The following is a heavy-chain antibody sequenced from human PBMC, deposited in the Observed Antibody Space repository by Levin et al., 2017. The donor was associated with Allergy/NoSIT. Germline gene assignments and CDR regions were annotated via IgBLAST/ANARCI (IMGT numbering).Heavy chain of an antibody. CDR3: ITIGLRDFDTSGYADS. CDR2: IKGNPDGGTI. D-gene: IGHD3-22*01. J-gene: IGHJ4*02. V-gene: IGHV3-15*01. CDR1: GFSFTLAW. Sequence: GESLKISCAASGFSFTLAWMTWVRQAPGKGLEWVGRIKGNPDGGTIDYAAPVKGRFTISRDDSKNILYLQMNSLKIEDTGVYYCITIGLRDFDTSGYADSWGKGTLVTVSS.